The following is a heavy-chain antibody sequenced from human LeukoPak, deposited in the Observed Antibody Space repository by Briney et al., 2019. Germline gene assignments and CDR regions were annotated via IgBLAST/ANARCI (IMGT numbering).Heavy chain of an antibody. CDR1: GFTFSSYW. Sequence: PGGSLRLSCADSGFTFSSYWMTWVRQAPGKGLEWVANIKQDGSEKYYVDSVKGRFTISRDNAKNSLYLQMNSLRAEDTAVYYCARGRELNYWGQGTLVTVSS. CDR3: ARGRELNY. CDR2: IKQDGSEK. V-gene: IGHV3-7*04. J-gene: IGHJ4*02. D-gene: IGHD5-24*01.